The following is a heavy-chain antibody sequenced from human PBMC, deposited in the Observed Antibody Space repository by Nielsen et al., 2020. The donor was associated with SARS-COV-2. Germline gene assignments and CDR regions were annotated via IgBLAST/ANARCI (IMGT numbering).Heavy chain of an antibody. Sequence: WIRQPPGKGLEWIGEINHSGSTNYNPSLKSRVTISVDTSKNQFSLKLSSVTAADTAVYYCVRGGSYDFWSQNNDPHDAFDIWGQGTMVTVSS. CDR2: INHSGST. V-gene: IGHV4-34*01. CDR3: VRGGSYDFWSQNNDPHDAFDI. J-gene: IGHJ3*02. D-gene: IGHD3-3*01.